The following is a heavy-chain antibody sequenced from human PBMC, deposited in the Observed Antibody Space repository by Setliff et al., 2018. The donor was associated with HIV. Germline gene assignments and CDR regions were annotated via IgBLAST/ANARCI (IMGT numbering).Heavy chain of an antibody. J-gene: IGHJ6*03. D-gene: IGHD3-10*01. CDR2: IRYDGNNK. CDR3: TKDFRRKRFGELKYYNYIGV. Sequence: GGSLRLSCAASGFTFSSYGMHWVRQPPGKGLEWVAFIRYDGNNKYYADSVKGRFTISRENSKNTLCLEINSLRAQDTAVYYCTKDFRRKRFGELKYYNYIGVWGKGTTVTVSS. CDR1: GFTFSSYG. V-gene: IGHV3-30*02.